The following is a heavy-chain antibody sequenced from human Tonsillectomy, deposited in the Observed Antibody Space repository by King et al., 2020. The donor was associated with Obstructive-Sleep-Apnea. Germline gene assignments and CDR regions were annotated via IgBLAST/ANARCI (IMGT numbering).Heavy chain of an antibody. CDR2: ISYDGSNK. V-gene: IGHV3-30*04. J-gene: IGHJ4*02. CDR3: ARDRTYGSGSYYQGIDY. D-gene: IGHD3-10*01. Sequence: VQLVESGGGVVQPGRSLRLSCAASGFTFSSYAKHWVRQAPGKGLEWVAVISYDGSNKYYADSVKGRFTISRDNSKNTLYLQMNSLRAEDTAVYYCARDRTYGSGSYYQGIDYWGQGTLVTVSS. CDR1: GFTFSSYA.